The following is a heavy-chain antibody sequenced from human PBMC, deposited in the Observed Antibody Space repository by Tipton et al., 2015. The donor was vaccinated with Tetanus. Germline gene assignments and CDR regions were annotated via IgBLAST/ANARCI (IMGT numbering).Heavy chain of an antibody. D-gene: IGHD3-3*01. CDR1: GFTFSSYA. CDR3: AINRGERFTIFGVVIPRLDY. V-gene: IGHV3-23*01. CDR2: ISGSGGST. Sequence: SLRLSCAASGFTFSSYAMSWVRQAPGKGLEWVSAISGSGGSTYYADSVKGRFTISRDNSKNTLYLQMNSLRAEDTAVYYCAINRGERFTIFGVVIPRLDYWGQGTLVTVSS. J-gene: IGHJ4*02.